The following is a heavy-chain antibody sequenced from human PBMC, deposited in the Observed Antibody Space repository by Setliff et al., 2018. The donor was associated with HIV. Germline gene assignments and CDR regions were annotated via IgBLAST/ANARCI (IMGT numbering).Heavy chain of an antibody. CDR1: GFTFSSYA. J-gene: IGHJ4*02. CDR2: ITGSGDNT. Sequence: PGGSLRLSCTASGFTFSSYAMSWVRQAPGKGLEWVSGITGSGDNTYYADNVEGRFIISRDNSKNTLYLQMNSLRAEDTAVYYCAKDPRAAVATICDYWGQGTLVTVSS. V-gene: IGHV3-23*01. D-gene: IGHD5-12*01. CDR3: AKDPRAAVATICDY.